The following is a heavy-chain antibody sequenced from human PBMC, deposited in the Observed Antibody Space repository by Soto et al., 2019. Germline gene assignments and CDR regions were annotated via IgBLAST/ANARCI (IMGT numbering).Heavy chain of an antibody. CDR1: GYTFTSYD. V-gene: IGHV1-8*01. D-gene: IGHD5-12*01. J-gene: IGHJ6*03. CDR3: ARGQEATKTYYYYYYMDV. Sequence: QVQLVQSGAEVKKPGASVKVSCKASGYTFTSYDINWVRQATGQGREWMGWMNPNSGNTGYAQKFQGRVTMTRNTSISTAYMELSSLRSEDTAVYYCARGQEATKTYYYYYYMDVWGKGTTVTVSS. CDR2: MNPNSGNT.